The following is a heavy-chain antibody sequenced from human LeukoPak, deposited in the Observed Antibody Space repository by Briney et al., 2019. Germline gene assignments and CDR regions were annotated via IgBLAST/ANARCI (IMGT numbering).Heavy chain of an antibody. CDR1: GYTFTGYY. Sequence: VASVKVSCKASGYTFTGYYMHWVRQAPGQGLEWMGRINPNSGGTNYAQKFQGRVTMTRDTSISTAYMELSRLRSDDTAVYYCAREGYSSGHFDYWGQGTLVTVSS. CDR2: INPNSGGT. V-gene: IGHV1-2*06. CDR3: AREGYSSGHFDY. J-gene: IGHJ4*02. D-gene: IGHD6-19*01.